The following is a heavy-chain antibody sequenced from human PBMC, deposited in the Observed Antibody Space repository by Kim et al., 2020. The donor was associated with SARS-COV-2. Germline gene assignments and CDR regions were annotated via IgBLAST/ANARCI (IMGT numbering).Heavy chain of an antibody. Sequence: SETLSLTCTVSGYSISSGYYWGWIRQPPGKGLEWIGSIYHSGSTYYNPYLKSRVTISVDTSKNQFSLKLSSVTAADTAVYYCARILTTGFVDYWGQGTLVTVSS. CDR1: GYSISSGYY. J-gene: IGHJ4*02. CDR2: IYHSGST. V-gene: IGHV4-38-2*02. D-gene: IGHD3-9*01. CDR3: ARILTTGFVDY.